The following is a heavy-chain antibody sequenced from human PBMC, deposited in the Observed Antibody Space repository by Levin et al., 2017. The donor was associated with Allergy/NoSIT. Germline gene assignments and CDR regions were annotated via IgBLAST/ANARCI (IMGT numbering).Heavy chain of an antibody. CDR2: ISGTSTYK. J-gene: IGHJ3*01. Sequence: GGSLRLSCAASGFTFSYYTMHWVRQSPRKGLEWVSSISGTSTYKYYADSVKGRFTVSRDNAKNSLYLQMNTLTAEDTALYYCARDLKSGNYYDIFHVWGQGTTVTVSS. D-gene: IGHD3-22*01. V-gene: IGHV3-21*01. CDR3: ARDLKSGNYYDIFHV. CDR1: GFTFSYYT.